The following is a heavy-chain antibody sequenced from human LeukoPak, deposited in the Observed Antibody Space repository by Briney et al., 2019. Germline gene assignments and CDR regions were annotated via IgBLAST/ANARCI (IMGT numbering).Heavy chain of an antibody. J-gene: IGHJ4*02. V-gene: IGHV3-23*01. CDR3: AKAKLERQSLDY. CDR1: GFTFSSYA. Sequence: VGSLRLSCAASGFTFSSYAMSWVRQAPGKWLEWVSAISGSGGSTYYADSVKGRFTISRDNSKNTLYLQMNSLRAEDTAVYYCAKAKLERQSLDYWGQGTLVTVSS. CDR2: ISGSGGST. D-gene: IGHD1-1*01.